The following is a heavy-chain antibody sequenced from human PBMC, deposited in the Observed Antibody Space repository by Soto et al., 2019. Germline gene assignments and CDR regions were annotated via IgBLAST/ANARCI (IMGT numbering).Heavy chain of an antibody. D-gene: IGHD1-7*01. V-gene: IGHV4-59*08. Sequence: SETLSLTCTVSGGSISNYYWSWIRQPPGKGLEWIGCIYYSGTTHYNPSLKSRVTISVDTSKNQFSLVMGSVTAADTALYYCARRALGSTTYDSWGQGTLVTVSS. CDR3: ARRALGSTTYDS. CDR1: GGSISNYY. J-gene: IGHJ5*01. CDR2: IYYSGTT.